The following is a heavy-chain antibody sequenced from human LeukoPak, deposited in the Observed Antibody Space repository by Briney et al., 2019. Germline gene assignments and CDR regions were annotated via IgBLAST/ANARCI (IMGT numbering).Heavy chain of an antibody. Sequence: SETLSLTCTVSGGSISSGDYYWRWIRQPPGKGLEWIGYIYYSGSTYYNPSLKSRVTISVDTSKNQFSLKLSSVTAADTAVYYCARVEYENWFDPWGQGTLVTVSS. CDR3: ARVEYENWFDP. J-gene: IGHJ5*02. D-gene: IGHD3-3*01. CDR1: GGSISSGDYY. CDR2: IYYSGST. V-gene: IGHV4-30-4*01.